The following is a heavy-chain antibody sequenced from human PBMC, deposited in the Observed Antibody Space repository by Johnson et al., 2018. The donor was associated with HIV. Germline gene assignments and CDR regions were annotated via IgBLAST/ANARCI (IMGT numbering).Heavy chain of an antibody. CDR1: GFIFSDYY. CDR2: ISSSANTI. CDR3: ARDEGYYYDGSGFFDI. D-gene: IGHD3-22*01. Sequence: QEQLVESGGGLVKPGGSLRLSCAASGFIFSDYYMSWIRQAPGKGLEWVSYISSSANTIYYADSVKGRFTISRDNAKNSLYLQMNSLRAEDTAVYYCARDEGYYYDGSGFFDIWGQGTMVTVSS. V-gene: IGHV3-11*04. J-gene: IGHJ3*02.